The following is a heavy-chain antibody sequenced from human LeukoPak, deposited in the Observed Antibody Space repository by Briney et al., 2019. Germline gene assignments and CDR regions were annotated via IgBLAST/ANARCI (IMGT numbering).Heavy chain of an antibody. D-gene: IGHD2-15*01. V-gene: IGHV4-34*01. CDR2: INHSGST. J-gene: IGHJ4*02. CDR3: ARHGGYCSGGSCYEWGMGNDY. CDR1: GGSFSGYY. Sequence: SETLSLTCAVYGGSFSGYYWSWIRQPPGKGLEWIGEINHSGSTNYNPSLKSRVTISVDTSKNQFSLKLSSVTAADTAVYYCARHGGYCSGGSCYEWGMGNDYWGQGTLVTVSS.